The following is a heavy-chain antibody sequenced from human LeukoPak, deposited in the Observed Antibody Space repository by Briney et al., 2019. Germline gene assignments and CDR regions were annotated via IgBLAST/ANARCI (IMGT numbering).Heavy chain of an antibody. V-gene: IGHV4-4*09. J-gene: IGHJ4*02. D-gene: IGHD4-23*01. CDR1: GGSISSYY. CDR3: ARHEGYGGDFDY. Sequence: SETLSLTCTVSGGSISSYYWSWIRQPPGKGLEWIGYIYTSGSTNYNPSLKSRVTISVDTSKNQFSLKLSSVTAADTAVYFCARHEGYGGDFDYWGQGTLVTVPS. CDR2: IYTSGST.